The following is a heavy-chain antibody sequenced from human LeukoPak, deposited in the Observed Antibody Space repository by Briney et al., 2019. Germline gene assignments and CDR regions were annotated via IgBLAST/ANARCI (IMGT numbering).Heavy chain of an antibody. CDR1: GYSFTSYW. CDR2: IYPGDSDT. V-gene: IGHV5-51*01. J-gene: IGHJ3*02. D-gene: IGHD1-26*01. Sequence: PGESLKISCKGSGYSFTSYWIGWVRQMPGKGLEWMGIIYPGDSDTRYSPSFQGQVTISADESISTAYLQWSSLKASDTAMYYCARLEGGIVGARGAFDIWGQGTMVTVSS. CDR3: ARLEGGIVGARGAFDI.